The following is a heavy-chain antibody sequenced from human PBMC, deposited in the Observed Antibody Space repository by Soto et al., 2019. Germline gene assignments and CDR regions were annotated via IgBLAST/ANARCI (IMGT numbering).Heavy chain of an antibody. CDR1: GFTFSSYA. D-gene: IGHD1-7*01. CDR3: AKDSSRYHWNYNLDY. J-gene: IGHJ4*02. CDR2: ISGSGGST. Sequence: GGSLRLSCAASGFTFSSYAMSWVRQAPGKGLEWVSAISGSGGSTYYADSVKGRFTISRDNSKNTLYLQMNSLRAEDTAVYYCAKDSSRYHWNYNLDYRGQGTLVTVSS. V-gene: IGHV3-23*01.